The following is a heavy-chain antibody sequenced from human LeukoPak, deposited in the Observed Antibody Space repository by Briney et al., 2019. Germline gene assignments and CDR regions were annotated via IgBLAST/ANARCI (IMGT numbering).Heavy chain of an antibody. CDR3: ARAPSEIGGYYPEYFRH. D-gene: IGHD3-22*01. CDR2: IKSDGST. V-gene: IGHV3-74*01. Sequence: GGSLRLSCAASGFTFSTYWMHWVRQAPGKGLVWVSRIKSDGSTNYADSVKGRFTISRDNAKNTVSLQMNSLRPEDTGVYYCARAPSEIGGYYPEYFRHWGQGTLVTASS. J-gene: IGHJ1*01. CDR1: GFTFSTYW.